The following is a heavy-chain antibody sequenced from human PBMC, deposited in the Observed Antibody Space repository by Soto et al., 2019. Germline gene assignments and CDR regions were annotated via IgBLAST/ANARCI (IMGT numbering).Heavy chain of an antibody. CDR1: GGSVSSGSYY. D-gene: IGHD4-4*01. CDR3: ARHAARQIPPV. CDR2: IYYSGST. Sequence: SETLSLTCTVSGGSVSSGSYYWGWIRQPPGKGLEWIGYIYYSGSTNYNPSLKSRVTISVDTSKNQFSLKLSSVTAADTAVYYCARHAARQIPPVWGQGTLVTVSS. V-gene: IGHV4-61*01. J-gene: IGHJ4*02.